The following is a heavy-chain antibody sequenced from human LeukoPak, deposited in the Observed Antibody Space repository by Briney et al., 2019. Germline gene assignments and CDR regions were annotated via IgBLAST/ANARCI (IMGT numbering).Heavy chain of an antibody. Sequence: GGSLRLSCAASGFTFSSYAMSWVRQAPGKGLEWVSTISGSGGSTYYADSVKGRFTISRDNSQGTVDLQMNNLRVEDTAVYYCARDWYDCWGQGTQVTVSS. V-gene: IGHV3-23*01. CDR1: GFTFSSYA. CDR3: ARDWYDC. J-gene: IGHJ5*01. CDR2: ISGSGGST.